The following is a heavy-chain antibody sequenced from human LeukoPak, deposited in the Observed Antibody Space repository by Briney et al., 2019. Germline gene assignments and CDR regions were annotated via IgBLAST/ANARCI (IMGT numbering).Heavy chain of an antibody. D-gene: IGHD1-26*01. Sequence: ASVKVSCKASGHTFINYGISWVRQAPGQGLEWMGWISAYNGNTNYAQKFQGRVTMTTDTSTSTAYMELRSLRSDDTAVYYCARDSDSLLVGVNFDYWGQGTLVTVSS. CDR1: GHTFINYG. CDR2: ISAYNGNT. V-gene: IGHV1-18*01. J-gene: IGHJ4*02. CDR3: ARDSDSLLVGVNFDY.